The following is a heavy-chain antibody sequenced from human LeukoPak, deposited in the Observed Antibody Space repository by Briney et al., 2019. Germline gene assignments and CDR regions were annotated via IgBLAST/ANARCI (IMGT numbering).Heavy chain of an antibody. D-gene: IGHD6-13*01. CDR2: IYSDAST. Sequence: GGSLRLSCAASGFTVSGNYMSWVRQAPGKGLEWVSVIYSDASTYYAASVKGRCSLSRDNSKNTVYLHINNLRAEDTAVYFCARDIGSSAGFDYWGQGTLVTVSS. CDR1: GFTVSGNY. CDR3: ARDIGSSAGFDY. J-gene: IGHJ4*02. V-gene: IGHV3-66*01.